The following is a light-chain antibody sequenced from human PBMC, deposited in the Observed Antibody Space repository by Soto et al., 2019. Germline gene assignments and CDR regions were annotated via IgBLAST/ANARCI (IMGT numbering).Light chain of an antibody. Sequence: EIVMTQSPSTLSVSPGERATLSCRASQSVSSYLAWYQQKPGQAPRLLIYDASNRATGIPARFSGSGSGTDFTLTISSLEPEDFAVYYCQQRSKWLTFGGGTKVDIK. J-gene: IGKJ4*01. CDR2: DAS. CDR1: QSVSSY. CDR3: QQRSKWLT. V-gene: IGKV3-11*01.